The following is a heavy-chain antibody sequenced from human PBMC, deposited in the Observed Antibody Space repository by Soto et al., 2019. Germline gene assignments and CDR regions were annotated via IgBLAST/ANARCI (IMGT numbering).Heavy chain of an antibody. D-gene: IGHD3-10*01. CDR2: VRHDGSNI. V-gene: IGHV3-33*01. CDR1: GFTFSGCG. J-gene: IGHJ4*02. CDR3: VRDGVGSRDFYGFLDY. Sequence: QEQLVESGGGVVQPGRSQRLSCAAPGFTFSGCGMHGVLQAPGKGLEWVAVVRHDGSNIHYADFVKGRFTISRDNSKNTLDLQMNSLRAEDTAVYYCVRDGVGSRDFYGFLDYWGQGTLVTVSS.